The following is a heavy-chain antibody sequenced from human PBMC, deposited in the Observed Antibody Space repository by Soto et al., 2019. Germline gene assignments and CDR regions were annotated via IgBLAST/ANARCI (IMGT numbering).Heavy chain of an antibody. CDR2: INHSGST. J-gene: IGHJ6*02. CDR3: ARFTIRIYDYYYGMDV. D-gene: IGHD3-9*01. V-gene: IGHV4-34*01. CDR1: GGSFSGYY. Sequence: SETLSLTCAVYGGSFSGYYWSWIRQPPGKGLEWIGEINHSGSTNYNPSLKSRVTISVDTSKNQFSLKLSSVTAADTAVYYCARFTIRIYDYYYGMDVWGQGTTVTVSS.